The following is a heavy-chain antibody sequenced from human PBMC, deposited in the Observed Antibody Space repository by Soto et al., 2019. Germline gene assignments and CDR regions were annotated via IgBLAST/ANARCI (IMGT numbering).Heavy chain of an antibody. CDR1: GGSISSYY. J-gene: IGHJ4*02. CDR2: IYYSGST. D-gene: IGHD3-22*01. V-gene: IGHV4-59*01. CDR3: ARDQGSSGYYPKWYFDY. Sequence: TSETLSLTCTVSGGSISSYYWSWIRQPPGKRLEWIGYIYYSGSTNYNPSLKSRVTISVDTSKNQFSLNLSSVTAADTAVYYCARDQGSSGYYPKWYFDYWGQGTLVTVSS.